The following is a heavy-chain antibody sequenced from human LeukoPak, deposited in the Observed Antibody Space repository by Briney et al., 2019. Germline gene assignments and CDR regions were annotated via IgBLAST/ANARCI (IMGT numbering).Heavy chain of an antibody. CDR2: IYYSGST. CDR1: GGSISSSSYY. V-gene: IGHV4-39*01. D-gene: IGHD6-13*01. Sequence: SETLSLTCTVSGGSISSSSYYWGEIRQPPGKGREWIGSIYYSGSTYYNPSLKSRVTISVDTSKNQLSLNLTSVTAADTAVYYCAGQGGGIAAAETTLDYWGQGTLVTVSS. J-gene: IGHJ4*02. CDR3: AGQGGGIAAAETTLDY.